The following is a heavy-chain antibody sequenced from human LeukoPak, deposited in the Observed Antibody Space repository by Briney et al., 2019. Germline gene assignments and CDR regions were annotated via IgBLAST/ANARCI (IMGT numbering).Heavy chain of an antibody. V-gene: IGHV3-74*01. Sequence: GGSLRLSCAASGSTFSTFWMHWVRQAPGKGPVWVSRINSDGSRTTYADSVKGRFTISRDNAKNTLYLQMSSLRAEDTAVYYCATSPLDSRYYFDYWGQGTLVTVSS. CDR3: ATSPLDSRYYFDY. CDR2: INSDGSRT. D-gene: IGHD6-13*01. CDR1: GSTFSTFW. J-gene: IGHJ4*02.